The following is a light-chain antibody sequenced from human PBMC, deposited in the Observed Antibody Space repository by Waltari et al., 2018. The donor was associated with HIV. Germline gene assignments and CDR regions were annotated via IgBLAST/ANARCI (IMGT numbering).Light chain of an antibody. CDR3: SAWDDNLNAL. CDR1: SSNIGLNS. V-gene: IGLV1-44*01. Sequence: QSVLIQPPSASGTPGQRVTISRSGRSSNIGLNSFHWSQQFPGTASKLLIFGNDRRPSGVPDRFSGYKSGTSASLVINGLQPEDEADYYCSAWDDNLNALFGGGTKLTVL. J-gene: IGLJ2*01. CDR2: GND.